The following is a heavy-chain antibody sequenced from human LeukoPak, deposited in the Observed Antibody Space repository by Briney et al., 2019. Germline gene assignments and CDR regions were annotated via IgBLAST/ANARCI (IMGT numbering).Heavy chain of an antibody. V-gene: IGHV4-59*01. CDR2: ISYSGST. J-gene: IGHJ4*02. CDR3: ARCRDGYPPFDY. CDR1: GGSISSYY. D-gene: IGHD5-24*01. Sequence: SETLSLTCTVSGGSISSYYWSWIRQPPGKGLEWIGYISYSGSTNYSPSLKSRVTISVDTSKNQFSLRLSSVTAADTAVYFCARCRDGYPPFDYWGQGTLVTVSS.